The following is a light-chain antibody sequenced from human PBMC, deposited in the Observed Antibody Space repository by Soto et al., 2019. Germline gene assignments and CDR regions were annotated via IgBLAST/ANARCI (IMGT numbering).Light chain of an antibody. V-gene: IGKV1-39*01. CDR1: QSITGY. CDR3: QQSIGIPYT. J-gene: IGKJ2*01. Sequence: DIQMTQSPSSLSASVGDRVTITCRASQSITGYLNWYQQKPGKAPKLLIYAASSLQSGVPSRFSGSGARTDFTLTISSLQRDDFATYFCQQSIGIPYTFGQGTRLETK. CDR2: AAS.